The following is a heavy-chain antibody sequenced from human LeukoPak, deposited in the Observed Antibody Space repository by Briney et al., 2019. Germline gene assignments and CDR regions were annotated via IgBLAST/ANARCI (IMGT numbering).Heavy chain of an antibody. CDR3: ARGFSLGITMIVVVITGDYFYY. D-gene: IGHD3-22*01. CDR2: INHSGST. J-gene: IGHJ4*02. V-gene: IGHV4-34*01. Sequence: SERESLTCAVYGGSFSGYYWSWIRQPPGKGLEWIGEINHSGSTNYNPSLKSRVTISVDTSKNQFSLKLSSVTAADTAVYYCARGFSLGITMIVVVITGDYFYYGGQGTLVTVSS. CDR1: GGSFSGYY.